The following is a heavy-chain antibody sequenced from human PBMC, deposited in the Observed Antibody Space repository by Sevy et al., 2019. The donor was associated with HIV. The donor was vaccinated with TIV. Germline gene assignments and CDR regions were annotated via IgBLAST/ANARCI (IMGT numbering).Heavy chain of an antibody. CDR2: ISGSGSTT. D-gene: IGHD3-10*01. Sequence: GGSLRLSCAASGFTFSSSAMSWVRQAPGKGLEWVSGISGSGSTTYYTNSVKGRFTISRDNSKNTLYLQMNSLRAEDTAVYHCVKVAGSGTYYSGDFDYWGQGTLVTVSS. V-gene: IGHV3-23*01. CDR3: VKVAGSGTYYSGDFDY. CDR1: GFTFSSSA. J-gene: IGHJ4*02.